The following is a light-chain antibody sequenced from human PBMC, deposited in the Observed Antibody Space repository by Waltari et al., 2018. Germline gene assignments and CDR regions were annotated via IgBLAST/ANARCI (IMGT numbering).Light chain of an antibody. CDR1: RNNVGNQG. CDR2: RSD. J-gene: IGLJ3*02. V-gene: IGLV10-54*04. Sequence: QAGLTQPPSVSRALGQTATLTCAGNRNNVGNQGVAWLQQHQGHPPKLLAYRSDHRPSGISEGFSASRSGNTASLTITGLQADDEADYYCSAWDKDLVAVVFGGGTKLTVL. CDR3: SAWDKDLVAVV.